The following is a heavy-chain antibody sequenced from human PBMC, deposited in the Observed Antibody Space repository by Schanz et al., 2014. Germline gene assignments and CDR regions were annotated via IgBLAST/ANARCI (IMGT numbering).Heavy chain of an antibody. CDR3: AREDRYYHGLDV. CDR2: IYYSGST. V-gene: IGHV4-30-2*01. Sequence: QLQLQESGSGLVKPSQTLSLTCAVSGGSISRGFYSWNWIRQPPGRGLEWIGCIYYSGSTYYNPSLKPRVPLSIDRSKDQFSLSLTSVTAADTAVYYCAREDRYYHGLDVWGQGTTVTVSS. CDR1: GGSISRGFYS. J-gene: IGHJ6*02.